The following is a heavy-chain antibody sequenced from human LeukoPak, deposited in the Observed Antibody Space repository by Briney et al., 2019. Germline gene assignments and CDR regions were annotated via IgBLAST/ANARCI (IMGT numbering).Heavy chain of an antibody. CDR3: ARERGYSNYLGAFDI. CDR2: IYTSGTT. D-gene: IGHD4-11*01. CDR1: DDSMSSYF. Sequence: SETLSLTCTVSDDSMSSYFWSWIRQPAGNGLEWIGRIYTSGTTNYDPSLKSRVTISVDTSKNQFSLKLSSVTAADTAVYYCARERGYSNYLGAFDIWGQGTMVTVSS. V-gene: IGHV4-4*07. J-gene: IGHJ3*02.